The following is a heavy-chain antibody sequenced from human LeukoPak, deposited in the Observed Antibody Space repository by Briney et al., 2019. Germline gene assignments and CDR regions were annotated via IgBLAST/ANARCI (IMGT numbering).Heavy chain of an antibody. Sequence: SETPSPTCTVSGGSISSYYWSWIRQPAGKGLEWIGRIYTSGSTNYNPSLKSRVTMSVDTSKNQFSLKLSSVTAADTAVYYCAREFPRLGRVDYWGQGTLVTVSS. CDR3: AREFPRLGRVDY. V-gene: IGHV4-4*07. J-gene: IGHJ4*02. CDR2: IYTSGST. D-gene: IGHD6-19*01. CDR1: GGSISSYY.